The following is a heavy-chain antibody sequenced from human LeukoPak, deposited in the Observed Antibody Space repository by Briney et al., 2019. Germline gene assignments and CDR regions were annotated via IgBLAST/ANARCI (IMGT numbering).Heavy chain of an antibody. Sequence: GGSLRLSCAASGFTFSSYAMSWVRQAPGKGLEWVSAISGSGGSTYYADSVKGRFTISRGNSKNTLYLQMNSLRAEDTAVYYCAKDLAYCGGDCYTTFDYWGQGTLVTVSS. J-gene: IGHJ4*02. CDR1: GFTFSSYA. CDR3: AKDLAYCGGDCYTTFDY. V-gene: IGHV3-23*01. CDR2: ISGSGGST. D-gene: IGHD2-21*02.